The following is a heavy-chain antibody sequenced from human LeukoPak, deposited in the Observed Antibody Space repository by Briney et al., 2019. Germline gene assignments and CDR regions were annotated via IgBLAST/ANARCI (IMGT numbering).Heavy chain of an antibody. J-gene: IGHJ4*02. CDR3: ARPYYRWDFDY. CDR1: GGSFSGYY. D-gene: IGHD3-10*01. CDR2: INHSGST. V-gene: IGHV4-34*01. Sequence: SETLSLTCAVYGGSFSGYYWSWIRQPPGKGLEWIGEINHSGSTNYNPSLKSRVTISVDTSKNQFSLKLSSVTAADTAVYYCARPYYRWDFDYWGQGTLVTVSS.